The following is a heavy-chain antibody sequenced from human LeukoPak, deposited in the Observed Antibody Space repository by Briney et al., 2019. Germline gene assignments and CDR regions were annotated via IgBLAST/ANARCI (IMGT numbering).Heavy chain of an antibody. Sequence: TGGSLRLSCAASGFTFSSYGMHWVRQAPGKGLEWVAVISYDGSNKYYADSVKGRFTISRDNSKNTLYLQMNSLRAEDTAVYYCAESDEDLDFDYWGQGTLVTVSS. D-gene: IGHD5-24*01. V-gene: IGHV3-30*18. CDR3: AESDEDLDFDY. J-gene: IGHJ4*02. CDR2: ISYDGSNK. CDR1: GFTFSSYG.